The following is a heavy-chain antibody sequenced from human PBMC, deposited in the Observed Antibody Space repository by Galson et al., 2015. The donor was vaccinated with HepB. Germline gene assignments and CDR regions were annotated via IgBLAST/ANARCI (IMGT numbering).Heavy chain of an antibody. CDR1: GGTFTSYA. CDR2: IIPMFGAT. D-gene: IGHD5-18*01. J-gene: IGHJ6*02. V-gene: IGHV1-69*06. CDR3: AKKGYNYGSHRPTYYFYYGMDV. Sequence: SVKVSCKASGGTFTSYAISWVRQAPGQGLEWMGGIIPMFGATNYAQKFQGRVTITADKSTSTAYMELSSLRSEDTAVYYCAKKGYNYGSHRPTYYFYYGMDVWGQGTTVTVSS.